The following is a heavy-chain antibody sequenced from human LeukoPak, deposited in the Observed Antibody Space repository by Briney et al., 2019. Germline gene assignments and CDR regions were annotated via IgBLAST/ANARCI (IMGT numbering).Heavy chain of an antibody. J-gene: IGHJ5*02. D-gene: IGHD6-19*01. V-gene: IGHV1-18*01. CDR1: GYTFTSYG. Sequence: ASVKVSCKASGYTFTSYGISWVRQAPGQGLEWMGWISAYNGNTNYAQKLQGRVTMTTDTSTSTAYMELRSLRSDDTAVYYCARVVRIAVAVRFDPWGQGTLVTVSS. CDR2: ISAYNGNT. CDR3: ARVVRIAVAVRFDP.